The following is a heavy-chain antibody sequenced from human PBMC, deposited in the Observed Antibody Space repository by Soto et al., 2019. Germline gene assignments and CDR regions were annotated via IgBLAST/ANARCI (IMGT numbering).Heavy chain of an antibody. Sequence: GGFLRISCEGSGFTSSSYVMHWVRQSPGKGLEWVALISFDGSKKNYADSVKGRFTISRDNSKNMMYLQMNSLRPEDTAVYYCARGVFYYYGSSGYSPDYWGQGTLVTVSA. D-gene: IGHD3-22*01. CDR3: ARGVFYYYGSSGYSPDY. J-gene: IGHJ4*02. V-gene: IGHV3-30-3*01. CDR1: GFTSSSYV. CDR2: ISFDGSKK.